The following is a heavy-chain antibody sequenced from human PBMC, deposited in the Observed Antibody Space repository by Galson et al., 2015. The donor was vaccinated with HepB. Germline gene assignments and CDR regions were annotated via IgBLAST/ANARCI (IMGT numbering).Heavy chain of an antibody. D-gene: IGHD2-15*01. Sequence: SVKVSCKASGYTFTSYGISWVRQAPGQGLEWMGGIIPIFGTANYAQKFQGRVTITADESTSTAYMELSSLRSEDTAVYYCARRSCSGGSCYPVGWFDPWGQGTLVTVSS. CDR1: GYTFTSYG. J-gene: IGHJ5*02. CDR3: ARRSCSGGSCYPVGWFDP. V-gene: IGHV1-69*13. CDR2: IIPIFGTA.